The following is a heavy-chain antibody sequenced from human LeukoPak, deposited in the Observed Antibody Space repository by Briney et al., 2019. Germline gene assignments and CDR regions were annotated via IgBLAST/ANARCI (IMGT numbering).Heavy chain of an antibody. CDR3: ARIDGGHHLSPFDY. CDR1: GGSISSTNW. J-gene: IGHJ4*02. Sequence: SETLSLTCGVSGGSISSTNWWSWVRQPPGQGLEWIGEVSLTGETNYNPSLNGRVTMSLDGSRNQLSLTLTSVTAADTAIYYCARIDGGHHLSPFDYWGQGTLVTVSS. V-gene: IGHV4-4*02. CDR2: VSLTGET. D-gene: IGHD4-23*01.